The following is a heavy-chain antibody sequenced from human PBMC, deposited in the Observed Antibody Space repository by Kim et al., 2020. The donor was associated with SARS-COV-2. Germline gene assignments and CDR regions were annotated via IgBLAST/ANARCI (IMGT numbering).Heavy chain of an antibody. CDR2: IIPIFGTA. J-gene: IGHJ4*02. CDR1: GGTFSSYA. V-gene: IGHV1-69*13. D-gene: IGHD3-10*01. Sequence: SVKVSCKASGGTFSSYAISWVRQAPGQGLEWMGGIIPIFGTANYAQKFQGRVTITADESTSTAYMELSSLRSEDTAVYYCARTYYYGSGSSDFDYWGQGTLVTVSS. CDR3: ARTYYYGSGSSDFDY.